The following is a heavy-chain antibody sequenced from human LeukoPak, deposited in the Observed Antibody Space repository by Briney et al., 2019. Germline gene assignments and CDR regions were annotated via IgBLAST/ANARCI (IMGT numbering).Heavy chain of an antibody. V-gene: IGHV1-2*02. D-gene: IGHD6-13*01. CDR1: GYTFTGYY. CDR3: ARDVSGYSSSPSDY. CDR2: INPNSGGT. Sequence: ASVKVSCKASGYTFTGYYMHWVRQAPGQGLEWMGWINPNSGGTNYAQKFQGRVTMTRDTSTSTVYMELSSLRSEDTAVYYCARDVSGYSSSPSDYWGQGTLVTVSS. J-gene: IGHJ4*02.